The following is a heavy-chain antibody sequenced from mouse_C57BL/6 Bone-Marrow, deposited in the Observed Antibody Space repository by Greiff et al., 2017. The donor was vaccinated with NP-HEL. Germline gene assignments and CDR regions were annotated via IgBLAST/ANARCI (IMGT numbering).Heavy chain of an antibody. J-gene: IGHJ4*01. CDR1: GFTFSDYY. CDR3: ARHDYYGSIYYAMDY. D-gene: IGHD1-1*01. Sequence: EVQLVESGGGLVQPGGSLKLSCAASGFTFSDYYMYWVRQTPEKRLEWVAYISNGGGSTYYPDTVKGRFTISRDNAKNTLYLQMSRLKSEDTAMYYCARHDYYGSIYYAMDYWGQGTSVTVSS. CDR2: ISNGGGST. V-gene: IGHV5-12*01.